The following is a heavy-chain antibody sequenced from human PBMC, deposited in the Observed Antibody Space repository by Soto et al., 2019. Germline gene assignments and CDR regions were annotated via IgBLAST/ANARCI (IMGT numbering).Heavy chain of an antibody. CDR3: ARARYSSSWSYFDY. CDR2: IWYDGSNK. V-gene: IGHV3-33*01. D-gene: IGHD6-13*01. CDR1: GFTFSSYG. Sequence: GESLKISCAASGFTFSSYGMHWVRQAPGKGLEWVAVIWYDGSNKYYADSVKGRFTISRDNSKNTLYLQMNSLRAEDTAVYYCARARYSSSWSYFDYWGQGTLVTVSS. J-gene: IGHJ4*02.